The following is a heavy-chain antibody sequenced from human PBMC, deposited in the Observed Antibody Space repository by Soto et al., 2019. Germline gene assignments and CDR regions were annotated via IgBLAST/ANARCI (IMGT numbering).Heavy chain of an antibody. CDR3: CGTIGGPFLSYGMDV. D-gene: IGHD1-1*01. CDR1: GYDFTAYD. J-gene: IGHJ6*02. Sequence: GASVKVSCKASGYDFTAYDINWVRQASGQGLEWMGWMNPINGATGSARRFQGRVSMTRNTATATAYLELTSLRSDDSATYYCCGTIGGPFLSYGMDVWGHGTTVTVSS. CDR2: MNPINGAT. V-gene: IGHV1-8*02.